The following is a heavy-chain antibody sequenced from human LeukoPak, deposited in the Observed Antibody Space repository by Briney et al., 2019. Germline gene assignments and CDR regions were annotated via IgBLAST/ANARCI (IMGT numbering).Heavy chain of an antibody. CDR2: IFYTGSN. CDR1: GGSISSSY. Sequence: SETLSLTCSVSGGSISSSYWSWIRQAPGKIPEWIGYIFYTGSNDYSPSLKSRVTISVDTSKNQFSLRVNSVTAADTAVYYCARAIYSRAWYASDIWGQGTVVTVSA. J-gene: IGHJ3*02. V-gene: IGHV4-59*01. D-gene: IGHD6-19*01. CDR3: ARAIYSRAWYASDI.